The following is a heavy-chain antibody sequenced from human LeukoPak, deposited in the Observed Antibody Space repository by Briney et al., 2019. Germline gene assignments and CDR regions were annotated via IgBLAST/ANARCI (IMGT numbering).Heavy chain of an antibody. CDR3: AGLRLDYDSSGYFGAFDI. CDR2: TIPIFGTA. V-gene: IGHV1-69*06. Sequence: SVKVSCKASGGTFSSYAISWVRQAPGQGLEWMGGTIPIFGTANYAQKFQGRVTITADKSTSTAYMELSSLRSEDTAVYYCAGLRLDYDSSGYFGAFDIWGQGTMVTVSS. CDR1: GGTFSSYA. J-gene: IGHJ3*02. D-gene: IGHD3-22*01.